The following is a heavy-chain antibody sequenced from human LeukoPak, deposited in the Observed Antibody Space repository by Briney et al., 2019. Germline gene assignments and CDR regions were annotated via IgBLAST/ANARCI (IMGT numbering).Heavy chain of an antibody. CDR3: ARDMVPYYFDY. Sequence: SVKISSKAYGGTFSRYAMSWMRQTPGQGLEWMGGIIPIFGTASFAQKFQGRVTITADESTGTAYMELSSLRSEDTAVYYCARDMVPYYFDYWGQGTLVTVSS. CDR1: GGTFSRYA. D-gene: IGHD3-10*01. J-gene: IGHJ4*02. CDR2: IIPIFGTA. V-gene: IGHV1-69*13.